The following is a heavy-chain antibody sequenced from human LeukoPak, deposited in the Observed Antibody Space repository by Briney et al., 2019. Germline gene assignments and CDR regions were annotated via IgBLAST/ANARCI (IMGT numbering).Heavy chain of an antibody. J-gene: IGHJ5*02. CDR1: GFTFSSYE. CDR3: ARGVSSSWYNWFDP. D-gene: IGHD6-13*01. V-gene: IGHV3-48*03. Sequence: GGSLRLSCAASGFTFSSYEMNWVRQAPGKGLEWVSYISTSGSTIYYADSVKGRFTISRDNAKNSLYLQMNSLRAEDTAVCYCARGVSSSWYNWFDPWGQGTLVTVSS. CDR2: ISTSGSTI.